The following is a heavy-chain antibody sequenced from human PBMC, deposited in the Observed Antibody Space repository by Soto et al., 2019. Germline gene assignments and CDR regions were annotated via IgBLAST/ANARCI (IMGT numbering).Heavy chain of an antibody. Sequence: GGSLRLSCAASGFTFSSYAMHWVRQAPGKGLEWVAVISYDGSNKYYADSVKGRFTISRDNSKNTLYLQMNSLRAEDTAVYYCASVGSGNSDYWGQGTLVTVSS. V-gene: IGHV3-30-3*01. CDR1: GFTFSSYA. D-gene: IGHD3-3*01. CDR2: ISYDGSNK. J-gene: IGHJ4*02. CDR3: ASVGSGNSDY.